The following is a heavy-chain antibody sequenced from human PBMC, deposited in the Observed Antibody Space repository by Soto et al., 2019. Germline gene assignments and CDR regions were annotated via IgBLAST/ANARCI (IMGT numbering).Heavy chain of an antibody. V-gene: IGHV3-74*01. Sequence: EVPLVESGGGLVQPGGSLRLSCAASGFTFSIYWMHWVRQAPGKGLVWVSRMNTDGSRTSYADSAKGRFTISRDDDKRRLYLKMNNLRAEDTAVYYCARGDGDKYDGHGYLGRHWGQGTLVTVSS. D-gene: IGHD5-18*01. J-gene: IGHJ4*02. CDR3: ARGDGDKYDGHGYLGRH. CDR1: GFTFSIYW. CDR2: MNTDGSRT.